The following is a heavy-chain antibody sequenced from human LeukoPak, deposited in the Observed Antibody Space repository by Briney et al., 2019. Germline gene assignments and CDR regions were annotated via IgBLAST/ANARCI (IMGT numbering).Heavy chain of an antibody. V-gene: IGHV3-23*01. J-gene: IGHJ4*02. CDR2: ISGSGDGT. D-gene: IGHD3-16*01. Sequence: PGGSLRLSCAASGFSFSSYAMSWVRQAPGKELERVSGISGSGDGTYYADSVKGRFTISRDNSKNTLYLQMNSLRAEDTALYYCAKDEDFIMRPHFFDYWGLGTLVTVSS. CDR1: GFSFSSYA. CDR3: AKDEDFIMRPHFFDY.